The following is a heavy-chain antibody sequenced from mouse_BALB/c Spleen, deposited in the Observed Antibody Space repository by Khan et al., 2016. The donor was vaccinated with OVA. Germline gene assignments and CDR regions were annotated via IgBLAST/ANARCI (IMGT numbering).Heavy chain of an antibody. J-gene: IGHJ2*01. CDR3: TRDRNYYCSSFYFDY. Sequence: EVELVESGGGLVKPGGSLRLSCAASGFTFSSYSMSWVRQTPEKRLEWVATITSGGSYTYYSESVQGRFTISRDNAKNTLYLQMSSMKSEDTANYYCTRDRNYYCSSFYFDYWGQGTTLTVSS. D-gene: IGHD1-1*01. CDR1: GFTFSSYS. V-gene: IGHV5-6-4*01. CDR2: ITSGGSYT.